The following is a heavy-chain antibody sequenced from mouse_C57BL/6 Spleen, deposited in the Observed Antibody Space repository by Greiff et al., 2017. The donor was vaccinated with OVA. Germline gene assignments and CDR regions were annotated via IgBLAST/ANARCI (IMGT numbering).Heavy chain of an antibody. CDR1: GFSLTSYG. CDR3: AIYGSEAMDY. V-gene: IGHV2-2*01. Sequence: QVQLKESGPGLVQPSQSLSITCTVSGFSLTSYGVHWVRQSPGKGLEWLGVIWSGGSTDYNAAFISRLSISKDNSKSQVFIKMNSLRADDTAIYYCAIYGSEAMDYWGQGTSVTVSS. D-gene: IGHD1-1*01. J-gene: IGHJ4*01. CDR2: IWSGGST.